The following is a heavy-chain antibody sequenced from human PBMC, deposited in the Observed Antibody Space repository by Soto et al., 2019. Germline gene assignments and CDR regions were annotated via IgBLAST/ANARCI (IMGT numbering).Heavy chain of an antibody. CDR2: IHSDGSST. Sequence: EVQLVESEGGLVQPGGSLRLSCAASGFTFSYYWMHWVRQAPGQGLVGVSRIHSDGSSTTYADSVKGRFTIARDNAKNTLYLQKNSLRAEDTAVYYCARGDRGAFDLWGQGTMVTVSS. CDR3: ARGDRGAFDL. CDR1: GFTFSYYW. J-gene: IGHJ3*01. V-gene: IGHV3-74*01. D-gene: IGHD2-21*02.